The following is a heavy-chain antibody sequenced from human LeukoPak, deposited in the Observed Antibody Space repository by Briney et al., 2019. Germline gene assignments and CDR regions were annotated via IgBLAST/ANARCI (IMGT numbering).Heavy chain of an antibody. Sequence: ASVKVSCKASGYTFTSYAIHWVRQAPGQSLEWMRWINAANGNTKYSQMFQGRVTITRDTSASTAYMELRSLRSEDTAIYYCARVFPLVWWSFDYWGQGTLVTVSS. CDR3: ARVFPLVWWSFDY. D-gene: IGHD2-21*01. CDR2: INAANGNT. V-gene: IGHV1-3*01. J-gene: IGHJ4*02. CDR1: GYTFTSYA.